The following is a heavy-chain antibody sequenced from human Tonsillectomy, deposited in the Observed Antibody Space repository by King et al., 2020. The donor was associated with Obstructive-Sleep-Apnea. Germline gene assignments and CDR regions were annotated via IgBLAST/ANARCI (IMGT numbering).Heavy chain of an antibody. CDR3: ARLPMRKYYFDS. CDR2: IYAGDSDT. J-gene: IGHJ4*02. V-gene: IGHV5-51*01. Sequence: VQLVESGAEVKKPGESLKISCQGSVYTFTKYWIACVRRAPGKGLEWMGIIYAGDSDTRYSPSFQGQVTVSADKSTNTAYLQWSSLKASDTAIYFCARLPMRKYYFDSWGQGTPVTVS. CDR1: VYTFTKYW.